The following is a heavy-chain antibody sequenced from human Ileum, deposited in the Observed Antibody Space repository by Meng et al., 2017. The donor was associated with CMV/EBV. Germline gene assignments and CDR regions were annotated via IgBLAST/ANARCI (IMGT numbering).Heavy chain of an antibody. CDR3: ARGDYQRILFVVTPTPYFDY. CDR1: SEVFNGYY. V-gene: IGHV4-34*02. D-gene: IGHD2-21*02. Sequence: HGPLQHGGHAPLKPSGPLSPPGPVYSEVFNGYYWSWIRQPPGKGLEWIGEINQSGSTTYNPSLKSRVTMSVDTYRKQFSLKLTSVTAADSAMYYCARGDYQRILFVVTPTPYFDYWSQGTLVTVSS. J-gene: IGHJ4*02. CDR2: INQSGST.